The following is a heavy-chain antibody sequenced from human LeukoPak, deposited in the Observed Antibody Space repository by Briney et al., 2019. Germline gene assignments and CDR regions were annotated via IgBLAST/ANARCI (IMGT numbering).Heavy chain of an antibody. V-gene: IGHV3-48*03. CDR3: AELGITMIGGV. CDR2: ISSSGSTI. Sequence: PGGSLRLSCAASGFTFSSYEMNWVRQAPGKGLEWVSYISSSGSTIYYADSVKGRFISSRDNTKNSLYLQMNSLRAEDTAVYYCAELGITMIGGVWGKGTTVTIS. CDR1: GFTFSSYE. J-gene: IGHJ6*03. D-gene: IGHD3-10*02.